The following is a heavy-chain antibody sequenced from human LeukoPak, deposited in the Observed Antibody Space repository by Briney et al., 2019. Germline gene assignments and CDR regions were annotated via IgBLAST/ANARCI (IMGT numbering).Heavy chain of an antibody. CDR2: FDPEDGET. D-gene: IGHD3-22*01. J-gene: IGHJ4*02. CDR1: GYTLTELS. Sequence: ASMKVSCKVSGYTLTELSMHWVRQAPGKGLEWMGGFDPEDGETIYAQKFQARVTMTEDTSTDTAYKELSSLRSEDTAVYYCATVDYYRGMPFDYWGQGTLVTVSS. CDR3: ATVDYYRGMPFDY. V-gene: IGHV1-24*01.